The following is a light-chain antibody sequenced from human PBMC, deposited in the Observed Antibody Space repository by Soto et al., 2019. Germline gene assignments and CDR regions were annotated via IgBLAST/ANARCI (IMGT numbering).Light chain of an antibody. V-gene: IGLV2-14*01. J-gene: IGLJ1*01. CDR1: SSDIGAYNY. CDR2: EVS. Sequence: QSVLTQPASVSGSPGQSITISCTGSSSDIGAYNYVSWFQQYPGKAPKLIISEVSNRPSGVSNRFSGSKSGTAAFLTISGLQTEDEADYFCFSFTTDWTHVFGTGTKVTVL. CDR3: FSFTTDWTHV.